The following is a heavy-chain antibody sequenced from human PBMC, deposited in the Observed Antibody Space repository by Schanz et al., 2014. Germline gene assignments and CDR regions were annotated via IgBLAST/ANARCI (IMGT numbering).Heavy chain of an antibody. D-gene: IGHD6-13*01. V-gene: IGHV4-39*01. CDR3: ARPGGSSWSFAY. CDR2: IYQSGTT. J-gene: IGHJ4*02. Sequence: QVQLQESGPGLVKPSENLSLTCTVSDGSISSSSYYWGWIRQPPGKGLEWIGSIYQSGTTYYSPPLKGRVTISVDSSKNKSPLNLMSVTAADTAVYYCARPGGSSWSFAYWGLGRLVIVSS. CDR1: DGSISSSSYY.